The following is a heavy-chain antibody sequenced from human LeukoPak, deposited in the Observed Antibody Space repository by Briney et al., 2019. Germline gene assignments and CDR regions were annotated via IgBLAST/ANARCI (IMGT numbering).Heavy chain of an antibody. CDR3: AREPADGQKSFDWIFAFDS. D-gene: IGHD3-9*01. J-gene: IGHJ4*02. CDR2: ITGDHIST. V-gene: IGHV3-43*02. CDR1: GFTFDEYN. Sequence: GGSRRLSCAASGFTFDEYNMHWVRQVPGKGLEWVALITGDHISTYYADSVKGRFTVSRDNNENSLYLQMSSLRIEDSALYYCAREPADGQKSFDWIFAFDSWGQGTLITVSS.